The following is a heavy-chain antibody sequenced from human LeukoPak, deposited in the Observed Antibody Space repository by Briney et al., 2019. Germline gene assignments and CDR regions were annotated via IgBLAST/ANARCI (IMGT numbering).Heavy chain of an antibody. D-gene: IGHD6-13*01. J-gene: IGHJ4*02. V-gene: IGHV3-66*01. CDR1: GFTVSSNY. CDR2: IYSGGST. CDR3: ARGLSGLPYSSSWYASDYFDY. Sequence: PGGSLRLSCAASGFTVSSNYMSWVRQAPGKGLEWVSVIYSGGSTYYADSVKGRFTISRDNSKNTLYLQMNSLRAEDTAVYYCARGLSGLPYSSSWYASDYFDYWGQGTLVTVSS.